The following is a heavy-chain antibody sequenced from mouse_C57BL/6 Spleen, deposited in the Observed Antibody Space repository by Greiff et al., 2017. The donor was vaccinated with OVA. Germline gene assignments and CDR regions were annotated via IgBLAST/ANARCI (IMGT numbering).Heavy chain of an antibody. J-gene: IGHJ1*03. CDR3: ARLIGYGNYTDV. Sequence: VQLQQPGAELVKPGASVKLSCKASGYTFTSYWMQWVKQRPGQGLEWIGEIDPSDSYTNYNQKFKGKATLTVDTSSSTAYMQLSSLTSEDSAVYYCARLIGYGNYTDVWGTGTTVTVSS. V-gene: IGHV1-50*01. D-gene: IGHD2-1*01. CDR1: GYTFTSYW. CDR2: IDPSDSYT.